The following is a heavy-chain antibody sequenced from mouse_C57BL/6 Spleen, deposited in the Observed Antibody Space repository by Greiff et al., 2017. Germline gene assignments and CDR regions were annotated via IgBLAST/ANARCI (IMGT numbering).Heavy chain of an antibody. CDR1: GYTFTSSG. Sequence: QVQLQQSGAELVRPGASVKLSCKASGYTFTSSGISWVKQRTGQGLEGIGEIYPRSGNTYYNEKFKGKATLTADKSSSTAYMELRSLTSEDSAVYFCEREYDYDAMDYWGQGTSVTVSS. CDR3: EREYDYDAMDY. CDR2: IYPRSGNT. V-gene: IGHV1-81*01. J-gene: IGHJ4*01. D-gene: IGHD2-10*02.